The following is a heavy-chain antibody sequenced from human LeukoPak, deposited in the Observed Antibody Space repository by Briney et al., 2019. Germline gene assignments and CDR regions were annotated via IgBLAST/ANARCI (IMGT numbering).Heavy chain of an antibody. J-gene: IGHJ3*02. CDR1: GFTFSSYA. V-gene: IGHV3-30-3*01. D-gene: IGHD3-10*01. CDR2: ISYDGSNK. Sequence: GRSLRLSCAASGFTFSSYAMHWVRQAPGKGLEWVAVISYDGSNKYYADSVKGRFTISRDNSKNTLYLQMNSLRAEDTAVYYCARASMVRGVNDAFDIWGQGTMVTVSS. CDR3: ARASMVRGVNDAFDI.